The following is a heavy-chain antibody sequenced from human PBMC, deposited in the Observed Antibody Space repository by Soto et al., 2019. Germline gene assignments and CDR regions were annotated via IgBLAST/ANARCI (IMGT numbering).Heavy chain of an antibody. V-gene: IGHV4-59*08. CDR2: IYYSGST. Sequence: PSDPLSLTCTVSGDSISSFYWNLFRQPPGKGLEWIGYIYYSGSTNYNPSLKSRVTISVDTSKNQFSLKLSSVTAADTAVYYCARHGTGNSSGWYYYYYYYYMDVWGKGTTVTVSS. D-gene: IGHD6-19*01. CDR3: ARHGTGNSSGWYYYYYYYYMDV. CDR1: GDSISSFY. J-gene: IGHJ6*03.